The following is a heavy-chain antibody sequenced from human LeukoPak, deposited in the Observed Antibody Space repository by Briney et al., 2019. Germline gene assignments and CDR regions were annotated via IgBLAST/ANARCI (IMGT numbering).Heavy chain of an antibody. CDR2: TNHSGST. J-gene: IGHJ4*02. Sequence: SETLSLTCAVYGGSFSGYYWSWIRQPPGEGLEWIGETNHSGSTNCNPSLKSRVTISADTSKNQFSLKLSSVTAADTAVYYCARGSWKLDYWGQGTLVTVSS. V-gene: IGHV4-34*01. D-gene: IGHD1-1*01. CDR1: GGSFSGYY. CDR3: ARGSWKLDY.